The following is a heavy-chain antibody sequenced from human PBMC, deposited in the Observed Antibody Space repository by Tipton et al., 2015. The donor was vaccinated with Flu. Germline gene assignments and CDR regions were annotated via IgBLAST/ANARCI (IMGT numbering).Heavy chain of an antibody. CDR3: ARDLVAVAGTRAFDI. V-gene: IGHV3-21*01. CDR2: ISSSSSYI. D-gene: IGHD6-19*01. J-gene: IGHJ3*02. Sequence: GSLRLSCAASGFTFSSYSMNWVRQAPGKGLEWVSSISSSSSYIYYADSVKGRFTISRDNAKNSLYLQMNSLRAEDTAVYYCARDLVAVAGTRAFDIWGQGTMVTVSS. CDR1: GFTFSSYS.